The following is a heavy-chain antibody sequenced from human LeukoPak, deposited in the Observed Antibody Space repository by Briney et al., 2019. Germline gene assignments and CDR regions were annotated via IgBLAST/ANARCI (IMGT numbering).Heavy chain of an antibody. D-gene: IGHD3-22*01. CDR2: INPNSGGT. V-gene: IGHV1-2*06. CDR1: GYTFTDYY. Sequence: ASVKVSCKASGYTFTDYYMHWVRQAPGQGLEWMGRINPNSGGTNYAQKFQGRATMTRDTSISTAYMELSRLRSDDTAVYYCARASNIYDSSGYYYTLDYWGQGTLVTVSS. CDR3: ARASNIYDSSGYYYTLDY. J-gene: IGHJ4*02.